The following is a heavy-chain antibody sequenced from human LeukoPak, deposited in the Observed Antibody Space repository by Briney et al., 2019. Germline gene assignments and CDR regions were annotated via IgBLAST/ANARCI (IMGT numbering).Heavy chain of an antibody. Sequence: GGSLRLSCAASGFTFSSYAMSWVRQAPGKGLEWVSAISGSGGSTYYADSVKGRFTISRDNSKNTLYLQMNSLRAEDTAVYYCAKVEPYYDYVRGSLDYWGQGTLVTVSS. CDR2: ISGSGGST. J-gene: IGHJ4*02. V-gene: IGHV3-23*01. D-gene: IGHD3-16*01. CDR3: AKVEPYYDYVRGSLDY. CDR1: GFTFSSYA.